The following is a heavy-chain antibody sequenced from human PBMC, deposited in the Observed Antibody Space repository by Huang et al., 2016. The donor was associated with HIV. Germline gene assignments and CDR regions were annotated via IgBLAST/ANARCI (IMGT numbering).Heavy chain of an antibody. D-gene: IGHD3-10*01. V-gene: IGHV4-39*01. CDR1: GGSISSTSYY. CDR2: IYYSGST. J-gene: IGHJ4*02. CDR3: ARRPFVYGSASYPLFDY. Sequence: QLQPQESGPRLVKPAETLSLPCTVSGGSISSTSYYWGWIRQPPGKGLEWIGNIYYSGSTYYYPSLKRRVPISIHTSKTPFSLKPSTVTAADSAVYDCARRPFVYGSASYPLFDYWGPGTLVTVSS.